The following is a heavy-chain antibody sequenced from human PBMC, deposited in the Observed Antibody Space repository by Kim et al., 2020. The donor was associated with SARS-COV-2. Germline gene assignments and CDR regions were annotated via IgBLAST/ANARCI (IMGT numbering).Heavy chain of an antibody. CDR3: ARLVSGSYYVNWFDP. V-gene: IGHV4-59*08. D-gene: IGHD1-26*01. J-gene: IGHJ5*02. Sequence: SETLSLTCTVSGGSISSYYWSWIRQPPGKGLEWIGYIYYSGSTNYNPSLKSRVTISVDTSKNQFSLKLSSVTAADTAVYYCARLVSGSYYVNWFDPWGQGTLVTVSS. CDR1: GGSISSYY. CDR2: IYYSGST.